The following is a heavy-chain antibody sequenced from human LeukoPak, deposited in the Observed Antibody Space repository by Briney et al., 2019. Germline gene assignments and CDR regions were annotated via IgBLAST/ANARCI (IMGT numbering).Heavy chain of an antibody. CDR3: ARDRQSCRGGSWGVLDV. V-gene: IGHV3-53*01. CDR2: IYSGATT. J-gene: IGHJ6*02. Sequence: PGGSLRLSCAASGFTVSSNYMNWVRQAPGKGLEWVSVIYSGATTYYADSVKGRFTISRDNSKNTLYLQMNSLRAEDTAVYYCARDRQSCRGGSWGVLDVWGQGTRVTVSS. CDR1: GFTVSSNY. D-gene: IGHD2-15*01.